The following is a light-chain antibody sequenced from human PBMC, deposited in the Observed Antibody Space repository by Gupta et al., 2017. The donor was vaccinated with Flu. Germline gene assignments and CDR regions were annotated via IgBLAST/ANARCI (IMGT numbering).Light chain of an antibody. V-gene: IGLV2-11*01. J-gene: IGLJ1*01. CDR2: NVN. CDR3: CSCTGSSTDV. Sequence: SVTISCTGTSSDVGNYDSVSWNQHPPGTVPKPRIYNVNAQPSGVPDRFSDSKSGNTASMTISGLQAEDKTDRDSCSCTGSSTDVFATGTKVAVL. CDR1: SSDVGNYDS.